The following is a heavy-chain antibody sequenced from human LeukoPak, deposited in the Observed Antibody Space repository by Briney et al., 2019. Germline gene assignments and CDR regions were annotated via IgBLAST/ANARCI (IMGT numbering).Heavy chain of an antibody. CDR1: GDSISSYY. D-gene: IGHD6-6*01. V-gene: IGHV4-59*01. J-gene: IGHJ4*02. CDR3: ARVDPDSSSTLEVFDY. Sequence: SEALSLTCTVSGDSISSYYWSWIRQPPGKGLEWIGYIYNSETTNYNPSLKSRVTISVDTSKNQFSLKLSSVTAADTAVYYCARVDPDSSSTLEVFDYWGQGTLVTVSS. CDR2: IYNSETT.